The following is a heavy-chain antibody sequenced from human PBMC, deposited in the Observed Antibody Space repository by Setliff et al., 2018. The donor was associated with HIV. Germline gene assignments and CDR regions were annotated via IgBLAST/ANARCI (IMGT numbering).Heavy chain of an antibody. V-gene: IGHV4-59*01. Sequence: PSETLSLTCAVSGVSISAYFWSWIRQSPEKGREWIGYIDNSGNTNYSPSLKSRVTISRDTSKNQFSLKLNSVTAADAAVYYCARSTPSVGYISEHWGQGTLVTVSS. J-gene: IGHJ4*02. CDR1: GVSISAYF. CDR3: ARSTPSVGYISEH. CDR2: IDNSGNT. D-gene: IGHD5-12*01.